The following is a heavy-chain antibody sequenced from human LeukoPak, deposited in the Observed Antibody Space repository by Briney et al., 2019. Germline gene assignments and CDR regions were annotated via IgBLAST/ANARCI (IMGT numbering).Heavy chain of an antibody. D-gene: IGHD3-22*01. CDR2: IYYSGST. Sequence: SETLSLTCTVSGGSISSYYWSWIRQPPGKGLEWIGYIYYSGSTNYNPSLKSRVTVSVDTSKNQFSLKLSSVTAADTAVYYCARGPYYYDSSSFDYWGQGTLVTVSS. CDR1: GGSISSYY. J-gene: IGHJ4*02. V-gene: IGHV4-59*01. CDR3: ARGPYYYDSSSFDY.